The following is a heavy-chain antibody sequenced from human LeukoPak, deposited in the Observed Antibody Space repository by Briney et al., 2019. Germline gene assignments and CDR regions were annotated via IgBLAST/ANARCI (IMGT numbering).Heavy chain of an antibody. CDR1: GGSISSYY. CDR3: ARLKEDYGGNPGHFDY. V-gene: IGHV4-59*01. CDR2: IYYSGST. J-gene: IGHJ4*02. D-gene: IGHD4-23*01. Sequence: SETLSLTCIVSGGSISSYYWSWIRQPPGKGREWIGYIYYSGSTNYNPSLKSRVTISVDTSKNQFSLKLSSVTAADTAVYYCARLKEDYGGNPGHFDYWGQGTLVTVSS.